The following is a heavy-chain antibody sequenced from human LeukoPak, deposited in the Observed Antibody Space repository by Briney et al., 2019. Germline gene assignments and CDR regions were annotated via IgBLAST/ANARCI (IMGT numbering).Heavy chain of an antibody. CDR1: GFTFSDYY. V-gene: IGHV3-23*01. D-gene: IGHD2-2*01. Sequence: PGGSLRLSCAASGFTFSDYYMSWIRQAPGKGLEWVSAISGSGGSTYYADSVKGRFTISRDNSKNTLYLQMNSLRAEDTAVYYCAKGGLGYCSSTSCYYFDYWGQGTLVTVSS. CDR2: ISGSGGST. J-gene: IGHJ4*02. CDR3: AKGGLGYCSSTSCYYFDY.